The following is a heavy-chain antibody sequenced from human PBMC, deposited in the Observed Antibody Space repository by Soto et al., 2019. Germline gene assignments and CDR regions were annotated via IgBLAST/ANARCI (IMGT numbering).Heavy chain of an antibody. CDR1: GGSISSGSYY. J-gene: IGHJ4*01. D-gene: IGHD6-19*01. CDR2: IYYSGST. V-gene: IGHV4-39*01. Sequence: SETLSLTCTVSGGSISSGSYYWGWIRQPPGKGLEWIGSIYYSGSTYYNPSLKSRVTISVDTSNNQFSLKLTSVTAADTAVYYCARVHVMVVAGSTFDYWGHGTLVTVSS. CDR3: ARVHVMVVAGSTFDY.